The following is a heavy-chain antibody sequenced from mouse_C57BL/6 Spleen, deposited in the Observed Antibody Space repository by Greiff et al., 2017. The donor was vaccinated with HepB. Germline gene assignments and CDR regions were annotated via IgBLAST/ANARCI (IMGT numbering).Heavy chain of an antibody. D-gene: IGHD2-1*01. CDR2: IYPGDGDT. J-gene: IGHJ3*01. CDR1: GYAFSSSW. CDR3: ARGEVYYGNYTWFAY. V-gene: IGHV1-82*01. Sequence: QVQLQQSGPELVKPGASVKISCKASGYAFSSSWMNWVKQRPGKGLEWIGRIYPGDGDTNYNGKFKGKATLTADKSSSTAYMQLSSLTSGGSAVYYCARGEVYYGNYTWFAYWGQGTLVTVSA.